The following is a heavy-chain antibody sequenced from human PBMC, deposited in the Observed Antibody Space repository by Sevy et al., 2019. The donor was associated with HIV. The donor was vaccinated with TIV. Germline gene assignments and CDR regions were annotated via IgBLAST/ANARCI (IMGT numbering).Heavy chain of an antibody. D-gene: IGHD3-3*01. J-gene: IGHJ6*02. CDR3: AREVPPGDFWSGYPGMDV. V-gene: IGHV3-74*01. CDR1: GFTFSSYW. Sequence: GGSLRLSCAASGFTFSSYWMHWVRQAPGKGLVWVSRINRDGSSTSYADSVKGRFTISRDNAKNTLYLQMNSLRAEDTAVYYCAREVPPGDFWSGYPGMDVWGQGTTVTVSS. CDR2: INRDGSST.